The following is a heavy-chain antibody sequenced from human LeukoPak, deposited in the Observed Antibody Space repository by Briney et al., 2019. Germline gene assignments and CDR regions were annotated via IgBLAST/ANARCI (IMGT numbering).Heavy chain of an antibody. CDR1: GFTFGDYA. Sequence: PGRSLRLSCTASGFTFGDYAMSWVRQAPGKGLEWVGFIRSKAYGGTTEYAASVKGRFAISRDDSINTLYLQMNSLKSEDTAVYYCTTGSSGWYRGDQWGQGTLVTVS. CDR2: IRSKAYGGTT. CDR3: TTGSSGWYRGDQ. V-gene: IGHV3-49*04. J-gene: IGHJ4*02. D-gene: IGHD6-19*01.